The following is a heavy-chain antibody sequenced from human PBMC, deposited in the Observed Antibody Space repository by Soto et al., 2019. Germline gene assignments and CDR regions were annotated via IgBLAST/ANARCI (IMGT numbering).Heavy chain of an antibody. CDR2: IYPGDSET. V-gene: IGHV5-51*01. CDR3: ARRGVVVVADRDYYYYGMDV. J-gene: IGHJ6*02. Sequence: GESLKISCKASGYSFTNFWLGWVRQMPGKGLEWLGIIYPGDSETRYSPSFQGQVTISADKSISTAYLQWSSLKASDTAMYYCARRGVVVVADRDYYYYGMDVWGQGTTVTVS. CDR1: GYSFTNFW. D-gene: IGHD2-15*01.